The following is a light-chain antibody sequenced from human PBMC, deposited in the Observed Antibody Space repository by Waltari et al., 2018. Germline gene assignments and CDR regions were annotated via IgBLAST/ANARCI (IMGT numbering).Light chain of an antibody. CDR2: KAS. CDR3: QQYNSESYT. V-gene: IGKV1-5*03. Sequence: DIQMTQSPSSLSASVGDRVTITCRASQNINNWLAWYQQKPGKAPKLLIQKASTLVSGVPSRFSGSGSGTEFTLTVSSLQPDDSATYFCQQYNSESYTFGQGTKLEIK. CDR1: QNINNW. J-gene: IGKJ2*01.